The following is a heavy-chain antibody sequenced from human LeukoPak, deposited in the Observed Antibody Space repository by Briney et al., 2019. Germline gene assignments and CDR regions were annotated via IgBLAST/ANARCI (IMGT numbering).Heavy chain of an antibody. D-gene: IGHD3-22*01. CDR1: GYAFASYW. CDR3: ARFEVNHEDSSGYYYFDY. V-gene: IGHV5-51*01. Sequence: GESLKISCRVFGYAFASYWIGWVRQVPGKGLEWMGIIFPADSDVKSDPSFEGQVTFSADKSINTAYLQWNNLKASDTAVYYCARFEVNHEDSSGYYYFDYWGQGTLVTVSS. CDR2: IFPADSDV. J-gene: IGHJ4*02.